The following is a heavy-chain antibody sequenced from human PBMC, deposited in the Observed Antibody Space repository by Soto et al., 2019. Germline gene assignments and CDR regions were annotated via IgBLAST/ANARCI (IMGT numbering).Heavy chain of an antibody. CDR3: ARATVTRPYDAFDI. J-gene: IGHJ3*02. CDR1: GGTFSSYA. CDR2: IIPIFGTA. D-gene: IGHD4-17*01. V-gene: IGHV1-69*06. Sequence: QVQLVQSGAEVKKPGSSVKVSCKASGGTFSSYAISWVRQAPGQGLEWMGGIIPIFGTANYAQKLQGRVTMTTDTSTSTAYMELRSLRSDDTAVYYCARATVTRPYDAFDIWGQGTTVTVSS.